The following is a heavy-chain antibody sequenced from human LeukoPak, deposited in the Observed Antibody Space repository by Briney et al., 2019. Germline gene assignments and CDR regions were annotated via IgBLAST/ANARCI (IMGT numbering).Heavy chain of an antibody. Sequence: ASVKVSCKASGYTFTGYYMHWVRQAPGQGLEWMGWINPNSGGTNYAQKFQGRVTMTRDTSISTAYMELSRLRSDDTAVYYCARSISGVNWFDPWGQGTLATVSS. CDR3: ARSISGVNWFDP. CDR1: GYTFTGYY. CDR2: INPNSGGT. V-gene: IGHV1-2*02. J-gene: IGHJ5*02. D-gene: IGHD3-10*01.